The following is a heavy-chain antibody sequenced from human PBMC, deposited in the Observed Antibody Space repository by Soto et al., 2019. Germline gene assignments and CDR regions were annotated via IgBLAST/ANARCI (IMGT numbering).Heavy chain of an antibody. CDR3: AIAGPSAARPFNYYYGMDV. Sequence: QVQLVQSGAEVKKPGSSVKVSCKASGGTFSSYAISWVRQAPGQGLEWMGGIIPIFGTANYAQKFQGRVTIAADESTSTAYMELSSLRSEDTAVYYCAIAGPSAARPFNYYYGMDVWGQGTTVTVSS. D-gene: IGHD6-6*01. CDR1: GGTFSSYA. V-gene: IGHV1-69*01. J-gene: IGHJ6*02. CDR2: IIPIFGTA.